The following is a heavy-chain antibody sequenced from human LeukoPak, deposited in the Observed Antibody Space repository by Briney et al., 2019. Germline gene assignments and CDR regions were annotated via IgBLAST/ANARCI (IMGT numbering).Heavy chain of an antibody. D-gene: IGHD3-10*01. Sequence: HPGGSLRLSCAASGFTVSSNYMSWVRQAPGKGLEWVSVIYSGGSTYYADSVKGRFTISRDNSKNTLYLQMNSLRAEDTAVYYCAKATSRVLLWFGEFSAFDIWGQGTMVTVSS. J-gene: IGHJ3*02. CDR2: IYSGGST. CDR3: AKATSRVLLWFGEFSAFDI. V-gene: IGHV3-53*05. CDR1: GFTVSSNY.